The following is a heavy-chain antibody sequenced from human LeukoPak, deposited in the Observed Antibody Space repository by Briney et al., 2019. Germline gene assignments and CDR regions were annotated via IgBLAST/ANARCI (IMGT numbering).Heavy chain of an antibody. D-gene: IGHD3-16*02. V-gene: IGHV3-15*01. J-gene: IGHJ5*02. CDR3: TTATFGGVIVVTGEDWFDP. CDR1: GLTFSNAW. CDR2: IKSKTDGGTT. Sequence: PGGSLRLSCAASGLTFSNAWMSWVRQAPGKGLEWVGRIKSKTDGGTTDYAAPVKGRFTISRDDSKNTLYLQMNSLKTEDTAVYYCTTATFGGVIVVTGEDWFDPWGQGTLVTVSS.